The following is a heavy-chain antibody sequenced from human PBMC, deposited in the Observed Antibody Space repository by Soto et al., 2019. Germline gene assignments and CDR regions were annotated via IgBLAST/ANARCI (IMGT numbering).Heavy chain of an antibody. D-gene: IGHD3-3*01. J-gene: IGHJ4*02. CDR3: GRYDTILGTNEVDN. CDR2: ISVHSGYT. V-gene: IGHV1-18*04. CDR1: GYDFTNYA. Sequence: ASVKVSCKASGYDFTNYAITWVRQAPGQGLQWMGWISVHSGYTYYTQSLRGRLTMTKDTSTTTAYMKLRSLTSDDTAVYFCGRYDTILGTNEVDNWGQGTPVTVSS.